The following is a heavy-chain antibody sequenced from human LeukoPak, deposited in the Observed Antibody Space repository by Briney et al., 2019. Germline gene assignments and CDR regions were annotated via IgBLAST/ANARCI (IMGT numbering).Heavy chain of an antibody. CDR3: ARDRCSGGSCYRGLVY. Sequence: SETLSLTCTVSGGSISSGDYYWSWIRQPPGKGLEWIGYIYYSGSTYYNPSPKSRVTISVDTSKNQFSLKLSSVTAADTAVYYCARDRCSGGSCYRGLVYRGQGTLVTVSS. CDR2: IYYSGST. CDR1: GGSISSGDYY. D-gene: IGHD2-15*01. V-gene: IGHV4-30-4*01. J-gene: IGHJ4*02.